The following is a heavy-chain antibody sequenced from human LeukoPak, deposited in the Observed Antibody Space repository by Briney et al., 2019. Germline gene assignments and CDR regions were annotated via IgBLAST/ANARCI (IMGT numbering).Heavy chain of an antibody. CDR1: GGSISSYY. CDR2: IYYSGST. CDR3: AKDRKYNWNDGGYFDP. Sequence: SETLSLTCTVSGGSISSYYWSWIRQPPGKGLEWIGYIYYSGSTNYNPSLKSRVTISVDTSKNQFSLKLSSLTAADTAVYYCAKDRKYNWNDGGYFDPWGQGSLVTVSS. D-gene: IGHD1-1*01. J-gene: IGHJ5*02. V-gene: IGHV4-59*01.